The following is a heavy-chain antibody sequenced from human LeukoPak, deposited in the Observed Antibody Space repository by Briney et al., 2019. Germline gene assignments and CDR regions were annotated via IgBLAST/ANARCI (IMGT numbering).Heavy chain of an antibody. D-gene: IGHD2-15*01. J-gene: IGHJ3*02. V-gene: IGHV3-43*02. CDR2: INEDGGKT. CDR1: GFSFDDYP. Sequence: GGSLRLSCAASGFSFDDYPMHWVSQAPGKGLEWVSLINEDGGKTFYADSVRGRFTISRDNSKNSLYLQMNSLRTEDSALYYCAKEIDTLGTNAFDIWGQGTIVTVSS. CDR3: AKEIDTLGTNAFDI.